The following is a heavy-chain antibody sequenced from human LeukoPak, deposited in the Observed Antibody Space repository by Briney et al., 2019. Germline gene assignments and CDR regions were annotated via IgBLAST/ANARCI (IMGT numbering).Heavy chain of an antibody. CDR1: GGSISSGSYY. CDR2: IYTSGST. Sequence: SETLSLTCTVSGGSISSGSYYWSWIRQPAGKGLEWIGRIYTSGSTNYNPSLKSRVTISVDTSKNQFSLKLSSVTAADTAVYYCARDAGYDSSGSPFDYWGQGTLVTVSS. D-gene: IGHD3-22*01. V-gene: IGHV4-61*02. CDR3: ARDAGYDSSGSPFDY. J-gene: IGHJ4*02.